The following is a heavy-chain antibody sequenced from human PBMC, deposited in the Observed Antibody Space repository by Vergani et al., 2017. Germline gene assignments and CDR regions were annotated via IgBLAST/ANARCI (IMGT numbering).Heavy chain of an antibody. V-gene: IGHV4-59*01. CDR3: ARGLRFLEWLHYFDY. Sequence: QVQLQESGPGLVKPSETLSLTCTVSGGSISSYYWSWIRQPPGKGLEWIGYIYYSGSTNYNPSLKSRVTISVDTSKNQFSLKLRSVTAADTAVYYCARGLRFLEWLHYFDYWGQGSLVTVSS. D-gene: IGHD3-3*01. CDR1: GGSISSYY. J-gene: IGHJ4*02. CDR2: IYYSGST.